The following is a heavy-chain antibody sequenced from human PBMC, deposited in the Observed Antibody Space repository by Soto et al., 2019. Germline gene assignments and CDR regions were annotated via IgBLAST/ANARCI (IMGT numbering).Heavy chain of an antibody. D-gene: IGHD5-18*01. CDR3: AMGYNYAPFDP. Sequence: EVQLLESGGGLVQPGGSLRLSCAASGFTFSSYAMRWVRQVPGKGLEWVSGISGSGDSTYDADSVKGRFTISRDNSKNTLYLQMNSLRAEDTAVYYCAMGYNYAPFDPCGQGTLVTVSS. J-gene: IGHJ5*02. CDR1: GFTFSSYA. V-gene: IGHV3-23*01. CDR2: ISGSGDST.